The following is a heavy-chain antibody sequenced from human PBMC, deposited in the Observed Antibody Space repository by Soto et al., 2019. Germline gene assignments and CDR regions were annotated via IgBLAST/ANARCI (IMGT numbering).Heavy chain of an antibody. Sequence: PGGSLRLSCAASGFTFSSYWMHWVRQAPGKGLVWVSRINSDGSSTSYADSVKGRFTISRDNAKNTLYLQMNSLRAEDTAVYYCARVPQYYDFWSGYYTGSPDYWGQGTLVTVSS. CDR2: INSDGSST. J-gene: IGHJ4*02. D-gene: IGHD3-3*01. V-gene: IGHV3-74*01. CDR1: GFTFSSYW. CDR3: ARVPQYYDFWSGYYTGSPDY.